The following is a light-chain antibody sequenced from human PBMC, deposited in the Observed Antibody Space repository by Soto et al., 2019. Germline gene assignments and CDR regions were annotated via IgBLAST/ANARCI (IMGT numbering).Light chain of an antibody. CDR3: QQYSDWPLYT. Sequence: IQLTQSPSSLSASVGDRVTITCRASQGISSYLAWYQQKPGKAPKLLIYAASTLQSGVPSRFSGSGSGTDFTLTISSLQPEDFAVYYCQQYSDWPLYTFGQGTKVDIK. CDR1: QGISSY. V-gene: IGKV1-9*01. J-gene: IGKJ2*01. CDR2: AAS.